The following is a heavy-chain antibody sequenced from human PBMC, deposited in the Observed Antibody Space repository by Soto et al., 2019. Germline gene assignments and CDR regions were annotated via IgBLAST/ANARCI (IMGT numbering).Heavy chain of an antibody. J-gene: IGHJ4*02. CDR1: GFTFSSYG. V-gene: IGHV3-30*18. CDR3: AKSYYGSGSLDY. D-gene: IGHD3-10*01. CDR2: ISYDESKK. Sequence: PGRSLRLSCAPSGFTFSSYGMHWVRHAPGKRLEWVAVISYDESKKYYADSVKGRFTISRDNSKNTLYLQMNSLRAEDTAVYYCAKSYYGSGSLDYWGQGTLVTVSS.